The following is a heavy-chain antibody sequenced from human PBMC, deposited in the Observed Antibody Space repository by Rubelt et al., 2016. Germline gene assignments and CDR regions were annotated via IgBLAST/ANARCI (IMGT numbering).Heavy chain of an antibody. CDR2: IHAGNGNT. CDR3: ARDRRTWGAFDI. V-gene: IGHV1-3*01. J-gene: IGHJ3*02. D-gene: IGHD3-16*01. Sequence: MHWVRQAPGQRLEWMGWIHAGNGNTKYSQKFQGRVTITRDTSASTAYMELSSLRSEDTAVYYCARDRRTWGAFDIWGQGTMVTVSS.